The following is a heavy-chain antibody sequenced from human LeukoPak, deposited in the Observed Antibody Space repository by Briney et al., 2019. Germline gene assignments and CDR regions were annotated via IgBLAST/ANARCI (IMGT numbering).Heavy chain of an antibody. Sequence: GGPLRLSCAASGFAFSKYWMTWVRQAPGKGLEWVANMKQDGSEKYYVDSVKGRFTISRDNAKNSVYLEMSSLRVEDTAVYYCARPKGVFTLYYMDVWGKGTTVTVSS. CDR3: ARPKGVFTLYYMDV. D-gene: IGHD3-22*01. CDR1: GFAFSKYW. J-gene: IGHJ6*03. CDR2: MKQDGSEK. V-gene: IGHV3-7*01.